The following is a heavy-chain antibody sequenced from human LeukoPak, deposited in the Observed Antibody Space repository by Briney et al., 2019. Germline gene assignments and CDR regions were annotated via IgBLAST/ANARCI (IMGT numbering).Heavy chain of an antibody. Sequence: SVKVSCKASGGTFSSYAISWVRQAPGQGLEWMGRIIPIFGTANYAQKFQGRVTITTDESTSTAYMELSSLRSEDTAVYYCARSKWERPNAFDIWGQGTMVTVSS. J-gene: IGHJ3*02. V-gene: IGHV1-69*05. D-gene: IGHD1-26*01. CDR3: ARSKWERPNAFDI. CDR2: IIPIFGTA. CDR1: GGTFSSYA.